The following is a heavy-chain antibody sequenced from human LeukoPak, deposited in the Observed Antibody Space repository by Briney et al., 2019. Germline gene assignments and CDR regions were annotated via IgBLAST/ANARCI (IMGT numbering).Heavy chain of an antibody. CDR1: GYTFTSYA. J-gene: IGHJ4*02. D-gene: IGHD6-19*01. Sequence: ASVKVSCKASGYTFTSYAMHWVRQAPGQRLEWMGWINAGNGNTKYSQKFQGRVTITRDTSASTAYMELSSLRSEDTAVYYCASHRIAVAGTPVSGLDYWGQGTLVPVSS. CDR3: ASHRIAVAGTPVSGLDY. V-gene: IGHV1-3*01. CDR2: INAGNGNT.